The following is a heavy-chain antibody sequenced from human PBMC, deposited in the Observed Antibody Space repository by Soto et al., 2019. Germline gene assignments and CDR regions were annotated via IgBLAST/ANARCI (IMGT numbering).Heavy chain of an antibody. CDR1: GYTLSTYA. CDR3: ARGGSAIFDY. CDR2: IDAANYDT. J-gene: IGHJ4*02. V-gene: IGHV1-3*01. Sequence: ASVKVSCKASGYTLSTYALHWVRQAPGQSLEWMGWIDAANYDTKYSQKFQGRVTITRDTSANTAYMEVNSLRYEDTAVYYCARGGSAIFDYWGPGTLVTVSS. D-gene: IGHD2-2*01.